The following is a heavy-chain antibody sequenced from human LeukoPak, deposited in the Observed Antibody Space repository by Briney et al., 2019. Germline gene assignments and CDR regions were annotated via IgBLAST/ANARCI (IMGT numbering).Heavy chain of an antibody. CDR1: GDSISSGDYY. CDR3: ARFLGYCSGGSCYLGNYYGMDV. D-gene: IGHD2-15*01. V-gene: IGHV4-30-4*02. J-gene: IGHJ6*02. Sequence: SETLSLTCTVSGDSISSGDYYWTWIRQPPGKGLEWIGYIYYNGITYYNPSLKSRVIISVDQPKKQFSLKLSSVTAADTAVYYCARFLGYCSGGSCYLGNYYGMDVWGQGTTVTVSS. CDR2: IYYNGIT.